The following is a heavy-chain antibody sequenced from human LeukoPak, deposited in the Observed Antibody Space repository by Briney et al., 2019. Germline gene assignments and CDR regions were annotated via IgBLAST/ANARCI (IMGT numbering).Heavy chain of an antibody. CDR1: GFTVTSNF. CDR2: IYDRGDT. D-gene: IGHD1-1*01. Sequence: GGSLRLSCAVSGFTVTSNFMSWVRQAPGKGLEWVSVIYDRGDTYYADSVKGRFTVSRDTSKNTLYLQLNNLGAEDTAVYYCAGRRANTCNFCFVYWGQGTLVTVSS. V-gene: IGHV3-66*02. CDR3: AGRRANTCNFCFVY. J-gene: IGHJ4*02.